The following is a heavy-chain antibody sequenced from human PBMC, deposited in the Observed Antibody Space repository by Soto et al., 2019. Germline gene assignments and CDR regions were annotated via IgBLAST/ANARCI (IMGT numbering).Heavy chain of an antibody. D-gene: IGHD4-17*01. Sequence: EVQLLESGGGLVQPGGSLTVSCAASGFTFGAHPMSWVRLAPGKGLEWVSTISGYGGSTYYPDSLKGRFIISRDNSKTPRYSPLNTLRSEDTAIYLCAIQRTTVTTRFDHWGQGTLVTVPS. CDR3: AIQRTTVTTRFDH. CDR2: ISGYGGST. J-gene: IGHJ4*02. CDR1: GFTFGAHP. V-gene: IGHV3-23*01.